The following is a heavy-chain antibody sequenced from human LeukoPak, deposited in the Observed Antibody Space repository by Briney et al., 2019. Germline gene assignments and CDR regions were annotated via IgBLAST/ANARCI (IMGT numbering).Heavy chain of an antibody. V-gene: IGHV1-18*01. J-gene: IGHJ4*02. CDR2: ISAYKGNT. CDR1: GYTFTSYG. CDR3: ARANFYCGGDCYSYFDY. Sequence: AVKVSCKASGYTFTSYGISWVRQAPGQGLEWMGWISAYKGNTNYAQRLQGRVTMTTDTSTSTAYMELRSLRSDDTSVYYCARANFYCGGDCYSYFDYWGQGTLVTVSS. D-gene: IGHD2-21*01.